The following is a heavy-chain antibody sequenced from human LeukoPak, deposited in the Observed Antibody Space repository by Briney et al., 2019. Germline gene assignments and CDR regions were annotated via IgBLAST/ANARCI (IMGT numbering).Heavy chain of an antibody. CDR2: IYYSGST. CDR3: ARDGTGIVAHAAFDI. Sequence: PSETLSLTCTVSGGSISSYYWSWIRQPPGKGLEWIGYIYYSGSTNYNPSLKSRVTISVDTSKNQFSLKLSSVTAADTAVYYCARDGTGIVAHAAFDIWGQGTMVTVSS. J-gene: IGHJ3*02. CDR1: GGSISSYY. V-gene: IGHV4-59*01. D-gene: IGHD3-22*01.